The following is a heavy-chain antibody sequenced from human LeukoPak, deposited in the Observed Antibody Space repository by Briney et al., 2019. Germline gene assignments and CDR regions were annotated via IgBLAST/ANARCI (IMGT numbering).Heavy chain of an antibody. V-gene: IGHV1-2*02. CDR3: ARDQGSSTTGWFDP. Sequence: ASVKVSCKASGYTFTGYYMHWVRQAPGQGLEWMGWINPNSGGTNYAQKFQGRVTMTRDTSISTAYMELSRLRSDDTAVYYCARDQGSSTTGWFDPWGQGNLVTVSS. CDR1: GYTFTGYY. J-gene: IGHJ5*02. CDR2: INPNSGGT. D-gene: IGHD6-6*01.